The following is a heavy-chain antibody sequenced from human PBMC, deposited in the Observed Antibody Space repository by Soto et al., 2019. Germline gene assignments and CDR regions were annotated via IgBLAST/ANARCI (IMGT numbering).Heavy chain of an antibody. D-gene: IGHD5-12*01. CDR2: IYYSGST. Sequence: PSDTLSLTCTVYGGSISSYYWSWIRQPPGKELEWIGYIYYSGSTNYNPSLKSRVTISVDTSKNQFSLKLSSVTAADTAVYYCARSDGKWLRNYSYDLLDVSGRGTSV. CDR1: GGSISSYY. CDR3: ARSDGKWLRNYSYDLLDV. J-gene: IGHJ6*03. V-gene: IGHV4-59*01.